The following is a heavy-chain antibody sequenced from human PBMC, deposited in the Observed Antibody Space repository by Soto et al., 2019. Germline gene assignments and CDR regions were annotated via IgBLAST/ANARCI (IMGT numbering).Heavy chain of an antibody. V-gene: IGHV3-33*01. CDR3: ARDQDTMVRGVTPLRNAFDI. D-gene: IGHD3-10*01. Sequence: GGSLRLSCAASGFTFSSYGMHWVRQAPGKGLEWGAVIWYDGSNKYYADSVKGRFTISRDNSKNTLYLQMNSLRAEDTAVYYCARDQDTMVRGVTPLRNAFDIWGQGTMVTVSS. CDR2: IWYDGSNK. J-gene: IGHJ3*02. CDR1: GFTFSSYG.